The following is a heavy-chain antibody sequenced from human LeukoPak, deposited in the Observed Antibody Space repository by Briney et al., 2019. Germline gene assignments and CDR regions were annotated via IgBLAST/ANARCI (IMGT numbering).Heavy chain of an antibody. V-gene: IGHV3-30*01. CDR2: ISYDGSNK. CDR3: ARETYYDFWSGYFHY. J-gene: IGHJ4*02. Sequence: PGGSLRLSCAASGFTFSSYAMHWVRQAPGKGLEWVAVISYDGSNKYYADYVKGRFTISRDNSKNTLYLQMNSLRAEDTAVYYCARETYYDFWSGYFHYWGQGTLVTVSS. D-gene: IGHD3-3*01. CDR1: GFTFSSYA.